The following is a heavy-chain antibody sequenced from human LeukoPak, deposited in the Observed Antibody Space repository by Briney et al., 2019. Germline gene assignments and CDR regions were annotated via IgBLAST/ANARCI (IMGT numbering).Heavy chain of an antibody. CDR1: GFTFSDYY. J-gene: IGHJ4*02. D-gene: IGHD4-11*01. CDR2: ISSSGSTI. V-gene: IGHV3-11*04. CDR3: ARDKWLTTTHYFDY. Sequence: KAGGSLRLSCAASGFTFSDYYMSWIRQAPGKGLEWVSYISSSGSTIYYADSVKGRFTVSRDNAKNSVYLQMDSLRAEDTAVYYCARDKWLTTTHYFDYWGQGTLVTVSS.